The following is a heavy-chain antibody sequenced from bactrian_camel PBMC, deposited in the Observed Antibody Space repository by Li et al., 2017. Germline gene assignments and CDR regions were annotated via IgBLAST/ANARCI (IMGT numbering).Heavy chain of an antibody. CDR3: AKMGLWVEGATLD. CDR1: GFTFSSYW. J-gene: IGHJ4*01. V-gene: IGHV3S1*01. CDR2: INSGGGAT. D-gene: IGHD5*01. Sequence: VQLVESGGGLVQPGGSLRLSCAASGFTFSSYWMYWVRQAPGKGLEWVSAINSGGGATYYADSVKGRFTISRDNAKNTLYLQLNSLKTEDSAMYYCAKMGLWVEGATLDWGQGTQVTVS.